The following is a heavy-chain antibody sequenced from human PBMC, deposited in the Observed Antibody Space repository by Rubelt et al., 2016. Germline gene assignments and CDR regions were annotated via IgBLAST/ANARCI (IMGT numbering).Heavy chain of an antibody. CDR3: ARYSYGYYYYMDV. V-gene: IGHV4-38-2*02. J-gene: IGHJ6*03. D-gene: IGHD5-18*01. CDR2: ISPSGGT. CDR1: GYSISSGYY. Sequence: QVQLQESGPGLVKPSETLSLTCTVSGYSISSGYYWGWIRQPPGKGLEWIGRISPSGGTHYNPYLKSRVTISVDTAKNQFSLMLSSVTAADTAVYYCARYSYGYYYYMDVWGKGTTVTVSS.